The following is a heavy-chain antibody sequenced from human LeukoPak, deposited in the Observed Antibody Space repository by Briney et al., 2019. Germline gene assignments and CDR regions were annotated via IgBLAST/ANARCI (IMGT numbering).Heavy chain of an antibody. Sequence: GGSLRLSCAASGFTFSSYSMNWVRQAPGKGLEWVSSISSSSIYIYYADSVKGRFTISRDNAKNSLYLQMNSLRAEDTAVYYCARDLSEYYYYGMDVWGQGTTVTVSS. J-gene: IGHJ6*02. V-gene: IGHV3-21*01. CDR3: ARDLSEYYYYGMDV. CDR2: ISSSSIYI. D-gene: IGHD2/OR15-2a*01. CDR1: GFTFSSYS.